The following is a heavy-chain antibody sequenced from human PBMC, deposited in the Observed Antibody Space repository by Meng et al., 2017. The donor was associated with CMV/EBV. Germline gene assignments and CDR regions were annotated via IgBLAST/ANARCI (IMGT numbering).Heavy chain of an antibody. V-gene: IGHV3-21*01. CDR2: ISSSSSYI. Sequence: GESLKISCAASGFTFSSYWMHWVRQAPGKGLEWVSSISSSSSYIYYADSVKGRFTISRDNAKNSLYLQMNSLRAEDTAVYYCARDYDGSGEGYYYGMDVWGQGTTVTVSS. CDR1: GFTFSSYW. CDR3: ARDYDGSGEGYYYGMDV. J-gene: IGHJ6*02. D-gene: IGHD3-10*01.